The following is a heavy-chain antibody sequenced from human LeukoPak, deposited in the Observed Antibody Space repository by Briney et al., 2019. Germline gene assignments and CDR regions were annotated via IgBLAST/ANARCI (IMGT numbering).Heavy chain of an antibody. CDR2: TSGSGGGT. V-gene: IGHV3-23*01. J-gene: IGHJ2*01. D-gene: IGHD6-13*01. Sequence: GGSLRLSCEASGFSFDNYVMNWVRQPPGKGLEWVSATSGSGGGTCYADSVKGRFTISRDNSKNTLYLQMNSLRVDDTAVYYCVKDLVGSSYFWYFDLWGRGTLVTVSS. CDR1: GFSFDNYV. CDR3: VKDLVGSSYFWYFDL.